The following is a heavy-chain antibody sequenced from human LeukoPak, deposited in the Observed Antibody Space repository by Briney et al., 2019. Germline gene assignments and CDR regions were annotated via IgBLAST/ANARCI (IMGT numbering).Heavy chain of an antibody. D-gene: IGHD3-3*01. Sequence: GGSLRLSCAASGFTFSSYGMHWVRQAPGKGLEWVAVIWYDGSNKYYADSVKGRFTISRDNSKNTLYLQMNGLRAEDTAVYYCARAPIGVVTQLDYWGQGTLVTVSS. V-gene: IGHV3-33*01. J-gene: IGHJ4*02. CDR3: ARAPIGVVTQLDY. CDR1: GFTFSSYG. CDR2: IWYDGSNK.